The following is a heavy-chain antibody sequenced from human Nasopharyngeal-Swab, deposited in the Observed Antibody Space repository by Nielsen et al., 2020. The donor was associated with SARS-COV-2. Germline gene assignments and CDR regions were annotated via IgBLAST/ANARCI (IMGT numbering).Heavy chain of an antibody. J-gene: IGHJ4*02. V-gene: IGHV3-30*03. CDR2: VSYDRADK. CDR1: GFTFRAHG. Sequence: GGSLRLSCAASGFTFRAHGMHWVRQAPGKGLEGVAFVSYDRADKYYADSVKGRFTISRDNSRNTVYLQINSLRAEDTAVYFCARGNGSPTYFEYWGQGTLVTVSS. CDR3: ARGNGSPTYFEY. D-gene: IGHD1-26*01.